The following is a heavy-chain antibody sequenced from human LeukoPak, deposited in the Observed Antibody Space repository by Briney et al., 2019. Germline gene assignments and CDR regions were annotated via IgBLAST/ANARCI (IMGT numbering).Heavy chain of an antibody. J-gene: IGHJ4*02. V-gene: IGHV3-33*06. CDR1: GFTFSSYG. CDR3: AKEGIYLKSSLED. Sequence: GRSLRLSCTASGFTFSSYGMHWVRQAPGNGLEWVATIWYEERTKYYIDSVKGRFTISRDNSKNTFYLQMNSLRADDTAIYYCAKEGIYLKSSLEDWGQGTPVTVSS. CDR2: IWYEERTK. D-gene: IGHD2/OR15-2a*01.